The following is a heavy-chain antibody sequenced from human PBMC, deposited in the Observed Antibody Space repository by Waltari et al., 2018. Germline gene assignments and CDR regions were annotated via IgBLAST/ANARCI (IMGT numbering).Heavy chain of an antibody. CDR3: ARGVIAAADAEYFQH. V-gene: IGHV4-59*01. Sequence: QVQLQESGPGLVKPSETLSLTCTVSGGSISSYYWSWIRQPPGKGLEWIGYIYYSGSTNYHPSLKSRVTISVDTSKNQFSLKLSSVTAADTAVYYCARGVIAAADAEYFQHWGQGTLVTVSS. CDR2: IYYSGST. J-gene: IGHJ1*01. CDR1: GGSISSYY. D-gene: IGHD6-13*01.